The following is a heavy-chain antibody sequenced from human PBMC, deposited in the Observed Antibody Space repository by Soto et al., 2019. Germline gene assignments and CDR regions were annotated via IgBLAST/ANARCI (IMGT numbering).Heavy chain of an antibody. V-gene: IGHV1-18*04. CDR2: ISAYNGNT. CDR1: GYTFTSYG. CDR3: AREVAVAGMNWLDP. D-gene: IGHD6-19*01. J-gene: IGHJ5*02. Sequence: ASVKVSCKASGYTFTSYGISWVRQAPGQGLEWMGWISAYNGNTNYAQKLQGRVTMTTDTSTSTAYMELRSLRSDDTAVYYCAREVAVAGMNWLDPWGQGTLVTVSS.